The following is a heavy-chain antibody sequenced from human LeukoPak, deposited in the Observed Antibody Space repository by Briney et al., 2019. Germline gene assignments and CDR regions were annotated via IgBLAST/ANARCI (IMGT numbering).Heavy chain of an antibody. D-gene: IGHD3-10*01. CDR3: VRGPYGSGISNWFDP. CDR1: DGAIAGYS. CDR2: IYYSGDT. V-gene: IGHV4-59*01. Sequence: SETLSLTCTVSDGAIAGYSWSWILQAPGKGLEGIGYIYYSGDTNYNPSLQSRVTVSVDTSKNQFSLRLTSMSAADTAVYYCVRGPYGSGISNWFDPWGQGTQVIVSS. J-gene: IGHJ5*02.